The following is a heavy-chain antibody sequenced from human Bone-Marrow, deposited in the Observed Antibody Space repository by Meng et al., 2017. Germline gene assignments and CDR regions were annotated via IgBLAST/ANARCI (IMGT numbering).Heavy chain of an antibody. J-gene: IGHJ4*02. CDR3: ARELDCSGGSCYFGGGVGY. V-gene: IGHV4-34*01. D-gene: IGHD2-15*01. Sequence: VQLQQCGAGLLKPSETLSLTCAVYGGSFSGYYWSWIRQPPGKGLEWIGEINHSGSTNYNPSLKSRVTISVDTSKNQFSLKLSSVTAADTAVYYCARELDCSGGSCYFGGGVGYWGQGTLVTVSS. CDR1: GGSFSGYY. CDR2: INHSGST.